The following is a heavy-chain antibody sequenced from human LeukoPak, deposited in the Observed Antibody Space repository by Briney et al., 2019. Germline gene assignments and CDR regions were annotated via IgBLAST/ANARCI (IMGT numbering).Heavy chain of an antibody. Sequence: GGSLRLSCAASGFTFDDYAMHWVRQAPGKGLEWVSGISWNSGSIGYADSVKGRFTISRDNAKNSLYLQKNSLRAEDTALYYCAKDTGLRWYPHYFDYWGQGTLVTVSS. CDR1: GFTFDDYA. J-gene: IGHJ4*02. CDR2: ISWNSGSI. D-gene: IGHD4-23*01. CDR3: AKDTGLRWYPHYFDY. V-gene: IGHV3-9*01.